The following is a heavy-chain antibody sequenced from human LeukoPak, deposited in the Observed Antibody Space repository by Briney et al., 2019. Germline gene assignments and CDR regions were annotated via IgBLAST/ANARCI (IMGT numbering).Heavy chain of an antibody. CDR1: GYSFTSYW. CDR3: ARQWLVRPYYFDY. V-gene: IGHV5-51*01. J-gene: IGHJ4*02. D-gene: IGHD6-19*01. CDR2: IYPGDSDT. Sequence: PGESLKISCKGSGYSFTSYWIGWVRQMPGKGLEWMGIIYPGDSDTRYSSSFQGQVTISADKSISTAYLQWSSLKASDTAMYYCARQWLVRPYYFDYWGQGTLVTVSS.